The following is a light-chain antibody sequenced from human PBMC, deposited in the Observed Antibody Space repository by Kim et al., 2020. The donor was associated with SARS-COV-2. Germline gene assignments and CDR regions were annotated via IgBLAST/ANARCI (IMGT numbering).Light chain of an antibody. V-gene: IGLV3-9*01. Sequence: VALGQTARMTCEGTKIGSKKVHWYQQKPGRAPVLVIYRDNNRPAGIPDRFSGANSGNTATLAISGAQDGDEADYFCQVWDSSPAWVFGGGTQLTVL. CDR3: QVWDSSPAWV. J-gene: IGLJ3*02. CDR1: KIGSKK. CDR2: RDN.